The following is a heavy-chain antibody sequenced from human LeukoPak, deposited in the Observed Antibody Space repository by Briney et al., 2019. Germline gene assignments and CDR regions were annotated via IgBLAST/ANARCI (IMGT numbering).Heavy chain of an antibody. CDR3: AKVRGGVVPAASFDY. CDR2: ISYDGSNK. Sequence: GGSLRLSCAASGFTFSSYDMHWVRQAPGKGLEWVAVISYDGSNKYYADSVKGRFTISRDNSKNTLYLQMNSLRAEDTAVYYCAKVRGGVVPAASFDYWGQGTLVTVSS. D-gene: IGHD2-2*01. CDR1: GFTFSSYD. J-gene: IGHJ4*02. V-gene: IGHV3-30*18.